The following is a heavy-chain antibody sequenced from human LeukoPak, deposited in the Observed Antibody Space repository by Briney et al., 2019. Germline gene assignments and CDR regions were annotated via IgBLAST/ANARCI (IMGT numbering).Heavy chain of an antibody. V-gene: IGHV4-59*01. CDR1: GGSISSYY. D-gene: IGHD1-1*01. J-gene: IGHJ3*02. CDR3: ARGDNPDAFDI. CDR2: IYYSGST. Sequence: SETLSLTCTVAGGSISSYYWSWIRQPPGKGLEWIGYIYYSGSTNYTPSLKSRVTISVDTSKNQSSLKLSSVTAADTAVYYCARGDNPDAFDIWGQGTMVTVSS.